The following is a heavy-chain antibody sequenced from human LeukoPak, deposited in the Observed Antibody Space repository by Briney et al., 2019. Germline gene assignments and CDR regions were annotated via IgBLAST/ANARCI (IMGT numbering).Heavy chain of an antibody. CDR1: GGTFSSYA. CDR3: ARSAGGVIVVVTPALSRTRPPYYYYYMDV. Sequence: SVKVSCKASGGTFSSYAISWVRQAPGQGLEWMGGIIPIFGTANYAQKFQGRVTITADESTSTAYMELSSLRSEDTAVYYCARSAGGVIVVVTPALSRTRPPYYYYYMDVWGRGTTVTVSS. D-gene: IGHD2-2*01. V-gene: IGHV1-69*13. CDR2: IIPIFGTA. J-gene: IGHJ6*03.